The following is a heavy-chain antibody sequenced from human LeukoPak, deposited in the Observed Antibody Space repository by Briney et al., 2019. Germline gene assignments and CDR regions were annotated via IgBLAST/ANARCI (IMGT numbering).Heavy chain of an antibody. J-gene: IGHJ6*03. CDR3: ARGSHCSGGSCYSPYYYYMDV. CDR1: GYTFTSYD. Sequence: ASVKVSCKASGYTFTSYDINWVRQATGQGLEWMGWMNPNSGNTGYAQKFQGRVTITRNTSISTAYMELSSLRSEDTAVYYCARGSHCSGGSCYSPYYYYMDVWGKGTTVTVSS. D-gene: IGHD2-15*01. CDR2: MNPNSGNT. V-gene: IGHV1-8*03.